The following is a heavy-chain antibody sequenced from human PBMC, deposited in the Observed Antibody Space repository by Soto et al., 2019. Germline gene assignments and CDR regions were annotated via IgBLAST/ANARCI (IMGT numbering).Heavy chain of an antibody. V-gene: IGHV1-18*01. CDR2: ISAYNGNT. D-gene: IGHD6-13*01. CDR1: GYTFTSYG. J-gene: IGHJ4*02. CDR3: ARWPPRPGIAAAGTLDY. Sequence: ASVKVSCKASGYTFTSYGISWVRQAPGQGLEWMGWISAYNGNTNYAQKLQGRVTMTTDTSTSTAYMELRSLRSDDTAVYYCARWPPRPGIAAAGTLDYWGQGTLVTVSS.